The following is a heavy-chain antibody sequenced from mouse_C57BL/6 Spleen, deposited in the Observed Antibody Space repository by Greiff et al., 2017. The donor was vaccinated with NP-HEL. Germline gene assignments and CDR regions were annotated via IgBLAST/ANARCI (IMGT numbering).Heavy chain of an antibody. J-gene: IGHJ4*01. Sequence: ESGPGLVKPSQSLSLTCSVTGYSITSGYYWNWIRQFPGNKLEWMGYISYDGSNNYNPSLKNRISITRDTSKNQFFLKLNSVTTEDTATYYCARGNYYGSSRAMDYWGQGTSVTVSS. CDR3: ARGNYYGSSRAMDY. CDR2: ISYDGSN. D-gene: IGHD1-1*01. V-gene: IGHV3-6*01. CDR1: GYSITSGYY.